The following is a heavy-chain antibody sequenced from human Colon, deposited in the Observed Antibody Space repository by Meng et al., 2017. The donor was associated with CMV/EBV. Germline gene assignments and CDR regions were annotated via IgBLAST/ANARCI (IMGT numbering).Heavy chain of an antibody. Sequence: GESLKISCAASGFTFAGYAMNWVRQAPGQGLEWVSSISGRGDYTYYADSVKGRFTISRDNSKNTLYLQMNSLRAEDTAIYYCAKDSKLGYCSTITCPSNDYWGQGTLVTVSS. J-gene: IGHJ4*01. V-gene: IGHV3-23*01. CDR1: GFTFAGYA. D-gene: IGHD2-8*01. CDR2: ISGRGDYT. CDR3: AKDSKLGYCSTITCPSNDY.